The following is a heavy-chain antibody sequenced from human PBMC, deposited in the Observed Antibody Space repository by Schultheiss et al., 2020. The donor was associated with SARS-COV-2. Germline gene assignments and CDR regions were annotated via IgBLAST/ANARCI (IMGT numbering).Heavy chain of an antibody. CDR3: ARQPVRGVIRWFDP. CDR1: GGSISSSSHY. J-gene: IGHJ5*02. Sequence: SQTLSLTCTVSGGSISSSSHYWGWIRQPPGKGLEWIGSIYYSGSTYYNPSLKSRVTISVDTSKNQFSLKLSSVTAADTAVYYCARQPVRGVIRWFDPWGQGTLVTVSS. D-gene: IGHD3-10*01. CDR2: IYYSGST. V-gene: IGHV4-39*01.